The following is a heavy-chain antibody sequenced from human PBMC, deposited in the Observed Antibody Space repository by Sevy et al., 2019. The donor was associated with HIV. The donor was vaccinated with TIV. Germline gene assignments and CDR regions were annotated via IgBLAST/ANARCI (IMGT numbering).Heavy chain of an antibody. CDR2: MRKDGLTT. D-gene: IGHD2-21*01. V-gene: IGHV3-30*02. CDR3: TRETTYCDASVSVPGDI. CDR1: IFTFNIYG. Sequence: GGSLRLSCAASIFTFNIYGMQWVRQAPGKGLEWVAYMRKDGLTTYYADSVKGRFTISRDSSKNTLYLQMNSLRIEDAALYYCTRETTYCDASVSVPGDIWGQGTMVTVSS. J-gene: IGHJ3*02.